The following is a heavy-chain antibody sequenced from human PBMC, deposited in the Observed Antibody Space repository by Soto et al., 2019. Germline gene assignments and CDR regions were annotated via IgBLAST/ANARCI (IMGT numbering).Heavy chain of an antibody. V-gene: IGHV3-72*01. J-gene: IGHJ4*02. CDR2: TRNKGESYTT. Sequence: EVQLVESGGGLVQPGGSLRLXCXAXXFXIRDHYMDWVRQAPGKGLEWVGLTRNKGESYTTEHAASVKGRFVISRDDSKNSVYLQMNSLKTEDTAVYYCVREGFFTLDFWGQGTLVTVSS. CDR1: XFXIRDHY. CDR3: VREGFFTLDF.